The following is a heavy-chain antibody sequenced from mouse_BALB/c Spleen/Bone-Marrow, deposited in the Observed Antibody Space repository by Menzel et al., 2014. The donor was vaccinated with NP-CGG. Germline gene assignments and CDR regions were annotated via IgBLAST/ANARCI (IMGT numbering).Heavy chain of an antibody. V-gene: IGHV1-84*02. Sequence: VQLQESGPELVKPGASVKISCKASGYTFTDYYINWVKQKPGQGLEWIGWIYPGSGNTKDNEKFKGKATSTVDTSSSTAYMQLSSLTSEDTAVYFCAREGYGNSYYFDYWGQGTTLTVSS. CDR2: IYPGSGNT. CDR3: AREGYGNSYYFDY. D-gene: IGHD2-10*02. J-gene: IGHJ2*01. CDR1: GYTFTDYY.